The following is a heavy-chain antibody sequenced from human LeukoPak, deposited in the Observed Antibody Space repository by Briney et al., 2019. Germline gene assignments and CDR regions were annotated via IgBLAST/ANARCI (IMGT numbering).Heavy chain of an antibody. Sequence: GGSLRLSCAAPGFTFSSYWMSWVRQAPGKGLAWVAIINQDGSDKYYVDSVKGRFTISRDNAENSLYLHVNSLRAEDAAVYYCARGGQRLADYWGQGALVTVSS. J-gene: IGHJ4*02. CDR2: INQDGSDK. CDR1: GFTFSSYW. CDR3: ARGGQRLADY. D-gene: IGHD6-19*01. V-gene: IGHV3-7*02.